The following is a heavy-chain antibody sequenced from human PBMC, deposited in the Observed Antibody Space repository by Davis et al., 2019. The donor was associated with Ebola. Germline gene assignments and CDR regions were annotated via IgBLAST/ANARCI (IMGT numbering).Heavy chain of an antibody. CDR3: ARGVSRGSSWYSYYYYYMDV. D-gene: IGHD6-13*01. J-gene: IGHJ6*03. CDR2: IYYSGST. CDR1: GGSISGGGNY. V-gene: IGHV4-31*03. Sequence: SETLSLTCTVSGGSISGGGNYWSWIRQHPGKGLEWIGFIYYSGSTFYNASLKSRVNISVDTSNNQFSLKLSSVTAADTAMYYCARGVSRGSSWYSYYYYYMDVWGKGTTVTVSS.